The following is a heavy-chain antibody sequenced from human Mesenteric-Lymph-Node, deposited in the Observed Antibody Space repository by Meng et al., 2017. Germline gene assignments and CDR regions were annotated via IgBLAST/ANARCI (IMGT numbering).Heavy chain of an antibody. J-gene: IGHJ1*01. D-gene: IGHD1-1*01. Sequence: GESLKISCAASGFTFSSAWMNWVRQAPGKGLEWVGRMKSNTDGVTTDYADSVKGRFTISRDNAWSTLYLQMNSLRAEDTAVYYCAQREVPDEGKYFQHWGQGTLVTVSS. CDR1: GFTFSSAW. CDR2: MKSNTDGVTT. CDR3: AQREVPDEGKYFQH. V-gene: IGHV3-15*01.